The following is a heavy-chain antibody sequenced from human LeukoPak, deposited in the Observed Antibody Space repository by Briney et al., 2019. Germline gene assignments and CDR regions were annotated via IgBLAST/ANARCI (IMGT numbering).Heavy chain of an antibody. D-gene: IGHD2-2*02. Sequence: PSETLSLTCIVSGGSIRSGGWYWTWIRQPPGKGLEWIGYIFHSGSTYYNPSLKSRVTISVDRSKNLFSLNLSSVTAADTAFYYCASSYCSTTSCYTGDYWGQGTLVTVSS. J-gene: IGHJ4*02. CDR1: GGSIRSGGWY. CDR3: ASSYCSTTSCYTGDY. V-gene: IGHV4-30-2*01. CDR2: IFHSGST.